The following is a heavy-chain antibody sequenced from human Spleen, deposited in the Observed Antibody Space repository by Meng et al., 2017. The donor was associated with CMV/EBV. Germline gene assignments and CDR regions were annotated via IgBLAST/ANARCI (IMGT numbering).Heavy chain of an antibody. V-gene: IGHV1-2*02. CDR2: ISLNSGGT. J-gene: IGHJ4*02. D-gene: IGHD2-8*01. Sequence: ASVKVSCKASGGTFSSYTVSWVRRAPGQGLEWMGWISLNSGGTNYAQKFQGRVTMTRDTSVTTSYMELSSLRSDDTAVYFCGRYNGGISDYWGQGTLVTVSS. CDR1: GGTFSSYT. CDR3: GRYNGGISDY.